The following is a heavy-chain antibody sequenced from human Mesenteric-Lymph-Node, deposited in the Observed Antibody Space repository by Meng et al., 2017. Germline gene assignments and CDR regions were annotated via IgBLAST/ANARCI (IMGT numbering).Heavy chain of an antibody. D-gene: IGHD4-17*01. CDR1: GFTFSSYA. CDR2: ISASGGST. J-gene: IGHJ3*01. V-gene: IGHV3-23*01. CDR3: AKDMTTVTGLDAFDF. Sequence: GESLKISCVASGFTFSSYALTWVRQAPGKGLVWVAAISASGGSTYYADAMEGRFTISRDNSKNTLYLQMSSLRGEDTALYYCAKDMTTVTGLDAFDFWGQGTMVTVSS.